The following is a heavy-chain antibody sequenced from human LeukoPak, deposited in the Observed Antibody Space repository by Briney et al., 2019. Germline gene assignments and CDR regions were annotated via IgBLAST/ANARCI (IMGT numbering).Heavy chain of an antibody. Sequence: ASVKVSCKASGGTFSSYAISWVRQAPGQGLEWMGGIIPIFGTANYAQKFQGRVTITADESTSTAYMELSSLRSEDTAVYYCASSGGITIFGVVDLRWFDPWGQGTLVTVSS. D-gene: IGHD3-3*01. CDR2: IIPIFGTA. V-gene: IGHV1-69*13. J-gene: IGHJ5*02. CDR3: ASSGGITIFGVVDLRWFDP. CDR1: GGTFSSYA.